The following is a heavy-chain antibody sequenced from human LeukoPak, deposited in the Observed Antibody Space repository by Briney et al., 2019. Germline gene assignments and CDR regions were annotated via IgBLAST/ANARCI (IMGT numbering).Heavy chain of an antibody. CDR3: ARDRGGAPWFVP. V-gene: IGHV4-30-2*01. CDR1: GGSISSGGYF. J-gene: IGHJ5*02. Sequence: PSETLSLTCAVSGGSISSGGYFWSWIRQPPGKGLEWIGYMYHSGSTYYNPSLKSRVTISVDMSKNQFSLKLSSVTAADTAVYYCARDRGGAPWFVPWGQATLVSVPS. D-gene: IGHD3-10*01. CDR2: MYHSGST.